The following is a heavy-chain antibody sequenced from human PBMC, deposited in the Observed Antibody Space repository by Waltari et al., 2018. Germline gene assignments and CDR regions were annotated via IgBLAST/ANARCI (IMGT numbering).Heavy chain of an antibody. V-gene: IGHV3-30*18. Sequence: QVQLVESGGGVVQSGKSLRLSCSACGFTFRNSGMHWVRPAPGKGLEWVALISYNGHNEYYADSVKGRFNISRDNFNNILSLQMNNLRGDDTAVYYCAKESNFGAGTYHYFYGIDIWGQGTTVTVSS. CDR2: ISYNGHNE. CDR3: AKESNFGAGTYHYFYGIDI. D-gene: IGHD3-10*01. J-gene: IGHJ6*02. CDR1: GFTFRNSG.